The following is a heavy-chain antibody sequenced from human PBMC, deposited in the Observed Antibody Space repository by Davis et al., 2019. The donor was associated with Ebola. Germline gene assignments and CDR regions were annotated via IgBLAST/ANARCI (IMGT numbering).Heavy chain of an antibody. Sequence: PSETLSLTCAVYGGSFSGYYWSWIRQPPGKGLEWIGEINHSGSTNYNPSLKSRVTISVDTSKNQFSLKLSSVTAADTAVYYCARGPPSTVGFDYWGQGTLVTVSS. J-gene: IGHJ4*02. CDR1: GGSFSGYY. CDR3: ARGPPSTVGFDY. V-gene: IGHV4-34*01. D-gene: IGHD4-17*01. CDR2: INHSGST.